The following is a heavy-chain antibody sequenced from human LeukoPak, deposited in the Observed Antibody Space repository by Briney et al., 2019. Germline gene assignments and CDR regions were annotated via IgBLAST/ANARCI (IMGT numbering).Heavy chain of an antibody. Sequence: SETLSLTCTVSGGSVSSGSYYWSWIRQPAGKGLEWIGRIYPSGSTIYPSGTTHYNPSLKSRVTISVDTSKNQFSLKVDSVTAADAAVYFCARGTGTTNFDYWGQGTLVTVS. D-gene: IGHD1-1*01. V-gene: IGHV4-61*02. CDR1: GGSVSSGSYY. J-gene: IGHJ4*02. CDR3: ARGTGTTNFDY. CDR2: IYPSGSTIYPSGTT.